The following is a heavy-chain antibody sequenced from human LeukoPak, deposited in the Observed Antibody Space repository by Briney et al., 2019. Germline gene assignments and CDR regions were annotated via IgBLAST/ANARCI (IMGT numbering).Heavy chain of an antibody. CDR3: ARDLDYGGNGLWFDP. J-gene: IGHJ5*02. V-gene: IGHV3-30-3*01. Sequence: GRSLRLSCAASGFTLSSYAMHWVRQAPGKGLEWVAVISYDGSNKYYADSVKGRFTISRDNSKNTLYLQMNSLRAEDTAVYYCARDLDYGGNGLWFDPWGQGTLVTVSS. CDR2: ISYDGSNK. CDR1: GFTLSSYA. D-gene: IGHD4-23*01.